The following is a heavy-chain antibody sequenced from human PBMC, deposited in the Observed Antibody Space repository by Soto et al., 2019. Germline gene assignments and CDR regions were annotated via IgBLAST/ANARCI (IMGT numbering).Heavy chain of an antibody. CDR1: GYTLTELS. Sequence: AALKVSCKVSGYTLTELSMHWVRQAPGKGLEWMGGFDPEDGETIYAQKFQGRVTMTEDTSTDTAYMELSSLRSEDTAVYYCATGGGSYYAAWGQGTLVPVSS. CDR3: ATGGGSYYAA. V-gene: IGHV1-24*01. CDR2: FDPEDGET. D-gene: IGHD1-26*01. J-gene: IGHJ4*02.